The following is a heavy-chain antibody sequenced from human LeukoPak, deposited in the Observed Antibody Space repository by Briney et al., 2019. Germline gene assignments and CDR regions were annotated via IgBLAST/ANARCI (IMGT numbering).Heavy chain of an antibody. V-gene: IGHV3-21*01. J-gene: IGHJ4*02. CDR3: ARNNGLRYLGGY. Sequence: PGGSLRLSCAASGFTFSSYSMSWVRQAPGKGLEWASSISSSSSYIYYADSVKGRFTISRDNAKNSLYLQMNSLRAEDTAVYYCARNNGLRYLGGYWGQGTLVTVSS. CDR2: ISSSSSYI. D-gene: IGHD3-9*01. CDR1: GFTFSSYS.